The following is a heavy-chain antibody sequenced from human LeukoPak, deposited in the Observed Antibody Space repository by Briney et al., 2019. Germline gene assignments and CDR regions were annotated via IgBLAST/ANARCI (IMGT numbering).Heavy chain of an antibody. Sequence: GGSLRLSCAASGFTFSSYGMHWVRQAPGKGLEWVAFIRYDGSNKYYADSVKGRFTISRDNSKNTLYLQMNSLRAEDTAVYYCAKPSYGDLGLGFDYWGQGILVTVSS. CDR1: GFTFSSYG. CDR3: AKPSYGDLGLGFDY. J-gene: IGHJ4*02. CDR2: IRYDGSNK. D-gene: IGHD4-17*01. V-gene: IGHV3-30*02.